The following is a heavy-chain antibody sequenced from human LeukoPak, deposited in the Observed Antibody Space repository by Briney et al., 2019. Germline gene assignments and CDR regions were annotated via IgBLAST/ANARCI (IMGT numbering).Heavy chain of an antibody. CDR3: ARDIQTN. Sequence: GASVKVSCKASGYTFTNYLIHWVRQAPGQRLEWMGCINAANGNTKYSQKFQGRVTITRDTSASTAYMELSSLRSEDTAVYYCARDIQTNWGQGTLVTVSS. CDR2: INAANGNT. CDR1: GYTFTNYL. D-gene: IGHD1-7*01. V-gene: IGHV1-3*01. J-gene: IGHJ4*02.